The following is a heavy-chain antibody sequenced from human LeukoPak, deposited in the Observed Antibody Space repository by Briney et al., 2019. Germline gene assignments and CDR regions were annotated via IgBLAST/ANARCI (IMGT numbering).Heavy chain of an antibody. CDR3: ATFDSTVKTFDY. J-gene: IGHJ4*02. CDR1: GYTLTELS. CDR2: FDPEDGET. V-gene: IGHV1-24*01. Sequence: ASVKVSCKVSGYTLTELSMHWVRQAPGKGLEWVGGFDPEDGETIYAQKFQGRVTMTEDTSTDTAYMELSSLRSEDTAVYYCATFDSTVKTFDYWGQGTLVTVSS. D-gene: IGHD2-21*01.